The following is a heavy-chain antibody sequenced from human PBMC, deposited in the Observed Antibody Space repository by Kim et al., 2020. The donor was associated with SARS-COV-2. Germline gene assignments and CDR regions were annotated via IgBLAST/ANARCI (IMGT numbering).Heavy chain of an antibody. CDR1: GFTFSSYW. CDR2: INSDGSST. V-gene: IGHV3-74*01. D-gene: IGHD5-12*01. Sequence: GGSLRLSCAASGFTFSSYWMHWVRQAPGKGLVWVSRINSDGSSTSYADSVKGRFTISRDNAKNTLYLQMNSLRAEDTAVYYCASQSGYRDYYYYGMDVWGQGTTVTVSS. CDR3: ASQSGYRDYYYYGMDV. J-gene: IGHJ6*02.